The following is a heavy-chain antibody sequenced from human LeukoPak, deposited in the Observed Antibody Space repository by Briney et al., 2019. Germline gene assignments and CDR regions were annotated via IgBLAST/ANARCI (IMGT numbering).Heavy chain of an antibody. CDR2: IYHSGNT. V-gene: IGHV4-38-2*02. J-gene: IGHJ3*02. CDR1: GDSISSGYY. D-gene: IGHD3-9*01. Sequence: SETLSLTCSVSGDSISSGYYWGWIRQPPGKGLEWIASIYHSGNTYYSPSLKSRATISVDTSKKQFSLKLSSVTAADTALYYCARGRRSGYYPGDAFDIWGQGTVVTVSS. CDR3: ARGRRSGYYPGDAFDI.